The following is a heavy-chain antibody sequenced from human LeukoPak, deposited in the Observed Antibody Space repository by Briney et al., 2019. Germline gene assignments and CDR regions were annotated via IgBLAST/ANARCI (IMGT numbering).Heavy chain of an antibody. D-gene: IGHD2-21*01. V-gene: IGHV3-53*01. CDR3: ARGTRVPLWQPDTGGYFDY. Sequence: GGSLRLSCAASGFTVSSNYMSWVRQAPGKGLEWVSVIYSGGSTYYADSVKGRFTISRDNSKNTLCLQMNSLRAEDTAVYYCARGTRVPLWQPDTGGYFDYWGQGTLVTVSS. CDR2: IYSGGST. J-gene: IGHJ4*02. CDR1: GFTVSSNY.